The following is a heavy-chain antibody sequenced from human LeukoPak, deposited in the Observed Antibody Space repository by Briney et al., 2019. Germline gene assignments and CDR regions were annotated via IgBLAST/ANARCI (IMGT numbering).Heavy chain of an antibody. V-gene: IGHV3-7*01. CDR1: GFTFSTSW. Sequence: GGSLRLPCAASGFTFSTSWMTWARQAPGKGLEWVASIKDDGSGKYYVDSVKGRLTISRDNAKNSLYLQMNSLGVEDTAVYYCTNLGYTDWGQGTLVTVSS. J-gene: IGHJ4*02. CDR2: IKDDGSGK. CDR3: TNLGYTD. D-gene: IGHD5-18*01.